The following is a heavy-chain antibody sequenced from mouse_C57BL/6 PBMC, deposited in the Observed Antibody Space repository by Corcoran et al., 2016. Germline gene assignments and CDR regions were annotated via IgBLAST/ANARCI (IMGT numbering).Heavy chain of an antibody. CDR3: ARSFSYGSSYLDY. D-gene: IGHD1-1*01. CDR2: INTYSGVP. CDR1: GYTFTTYG. J-gene: IGHJ2*01. V-gene: IGHV9-3*01. Sequence: QIQLVQSGPEMKNPGETVKISCKASGYTFTTYGMSWVKQAPGKGLKWMGWINTYSGVPTYADDFKGRFAFSLETSASTAYLQINNLKNEDTATYFCARSFSYGSSYLDYWGQGTTLSVSP.